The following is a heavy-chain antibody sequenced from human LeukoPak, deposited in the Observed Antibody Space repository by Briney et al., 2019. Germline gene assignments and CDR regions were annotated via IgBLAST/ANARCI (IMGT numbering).Heavy chain of an antibody. CDR3: ARLASGYYSDY. Sequence: GASVKVSCKASGYTFTSYDINWVRQATGQGLEWMGWMNPNSGNTGYAQKFQGRVTITRNTSISTAYMELSRLRSDDTAVYYCARLASGYYSDYWGQGTLVTVSS. CDR2: MNPNSGNT. J-gene: IGHJ4*02. CDR1: GYTFTSYD. V-gene: IGHV1-8*03. D-gene: IGHD3-22*01.